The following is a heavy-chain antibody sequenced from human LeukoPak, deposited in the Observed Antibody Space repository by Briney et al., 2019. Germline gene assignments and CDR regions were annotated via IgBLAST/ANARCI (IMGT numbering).Heavy chain of an antibody. CDR2: IYSGGST. J-gene: IGHJ4*01. CDR3: ARCSTVRSYYFDY. D-gene: IGHD1-26*01. Sequence: GGSLRLSCAASGFTVSSNYMSWVRQAPGKGLEWVSVIYSGGSTYYADSVKGRFTISRDNSKNTLYLQMNSLRAEDTAVYYCARCSTVRSYYFDYWGHGTLVNV. V-gene: IGHV3-53*01. CDR1: GFTVSSNY.